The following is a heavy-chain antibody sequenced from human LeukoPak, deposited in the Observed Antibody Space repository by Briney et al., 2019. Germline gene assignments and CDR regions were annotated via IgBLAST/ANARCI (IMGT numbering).Heavy chain of an antibody. J-gene: IGHJ5*01. CDR1: GLSLTTHG. Sequence: PGKSLRLSCAASGLSLTTHGMHWVRQAPGKGLEWVAGIWYDGSNKYYADSVKGRFTISRDNSKNPLYLQMNSLSAEDTAVYYCASVYSYGWFDYWGQGTLVTVSS. D-gene: IGHD5-18*01. CDR3: ASVYSYGWFDY. V-gene: IGHV3-33*01. CDR2: IWYDGSNK.